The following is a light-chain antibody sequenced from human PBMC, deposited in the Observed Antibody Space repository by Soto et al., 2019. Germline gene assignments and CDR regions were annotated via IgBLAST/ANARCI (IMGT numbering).Light chain of an antibody. J-gene: IGLJ3*02. V-gene: IGLV1-40*01. CDR2: GNR. CDR1: SSNIGAGYD. CDR3: HSYDTTVSGEV. Sequence: QSVLTQPPSVSGAPGQRVTISCTGNSSNIGAGYDVHWYQQLPGRAPKPLIFGNRNRPSGVPDRFSGSKSGSSASLAITGLQAEDEADYYCHSYDTTVSGEVFGGGTKVTVL.